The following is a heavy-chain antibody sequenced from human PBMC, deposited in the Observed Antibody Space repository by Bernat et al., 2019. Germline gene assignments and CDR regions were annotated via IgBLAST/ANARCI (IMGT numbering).Heavy chain of an antibody. V-gene: IGHV1-46*03. Sequence: QVQLVQSGAEVKKPGASVKVSCKASGYTFTSYYMHWVRQAPGQGLEWMGIINPSGGSTSYAQKFQGRVTMTRDTSTSTVYMELSSLRSEDTAVYYCARDETYYDYVWGSYRLGVNDYWGQGTLVTVSS. D-gene: IGHD3-16*02. CDR2: INPSGGST. CDR3: ARDETYYDYVWGSYRLGVNDY. J-gene: IGHJ4*02. CDR1: GYTFTSYY.